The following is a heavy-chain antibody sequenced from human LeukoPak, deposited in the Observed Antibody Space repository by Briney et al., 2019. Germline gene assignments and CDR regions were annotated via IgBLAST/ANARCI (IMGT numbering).Heavy chain of an antibody. CDR3: ARDRPGSYWYFDL. CDR2: IYYTGST. CDR1: GGSISSYY. D-gene: IGHD3-10*01. Sequence: PSETLSLTCTVSGGSISSYYWNWIRQPPGKGLEWIGYIYYTGSTNYNPSLKSRVTISVDTSTNQFSLRLSSVTAADTAVYYCARDRPGSYWYFDLWGRGTLVTVSS. J-gene: IGHJ2*01. V-gene: IGHV4-59*01.